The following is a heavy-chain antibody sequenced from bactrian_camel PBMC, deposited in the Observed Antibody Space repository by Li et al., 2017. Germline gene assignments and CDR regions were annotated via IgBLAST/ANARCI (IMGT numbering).Heavy chain of an antibody. J-gene: IGHJ4*01. CDR2: IHSGSTST. CDR3: AADFTSLFIKDISRGY. V-gene: IGHV3S40*01. Sequence: QLVESGGGLVQPGGSLRLSCAASGFTFSSYGMSWVRLAPGKGLEWVSGIHSGSTSTYYTDAVKGRFTISRDNAENTVSLQIDRLQTEDTAVYYCAADFTSLFIKDISRGYWGQGTQVTVS. CDR1: GFTFSSYG. D-gene: IGHD1*01.